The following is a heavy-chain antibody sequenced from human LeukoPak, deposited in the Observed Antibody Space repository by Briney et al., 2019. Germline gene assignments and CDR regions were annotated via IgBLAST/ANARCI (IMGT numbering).Heavy chain of an antibody. CDR3: ARDYDWGFDY. D-gene: IGHD7-27*01. CDR2: ISSTGAI. J-gene: IGHJ4*02. CDR1: GFTFSSYS. V-gene: IGHV3-48*04. Sequence: GGSLRLSCAASGFTFSSYSLNWVRQAPGKGLEWVSYISSTGAIHYADSVKGRFTISRDNAKNSLYLEMNTLRAEDTAVYYCARDYDWGFDYWGQGTLVTVSS.